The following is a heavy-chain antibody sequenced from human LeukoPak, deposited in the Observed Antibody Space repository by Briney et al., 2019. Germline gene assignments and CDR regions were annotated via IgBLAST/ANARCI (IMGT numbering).Heavy chain of an antibody. Sequence: SQTLSLTCAVSGGSISSGGYSCRWIRQPPGQALEWIGYIYHSGSTLYSPSLKSRVTISVDRSKNQFSLKLSSVTAADTAVYYCARVSDYDSNAIDYWGQGTLVTVSS. D-gene: IGHD3-22*01. CDR3: ARVSDYDSNAIDY. CDR2: IYHSGST. J-gene: IGHJ4*02. CDR1: GGSISSGGYS. V-gene: IGHV4-30-2*01.